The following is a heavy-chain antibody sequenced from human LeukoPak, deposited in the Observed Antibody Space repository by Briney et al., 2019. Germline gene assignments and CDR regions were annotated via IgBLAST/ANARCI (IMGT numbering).Heavy chain of an antibody. D-gene: IGHD3-22*01. J-gene: IGHJ3*02. CDR1: GFTFSSYA. CDR2: ISGSGGST. CDR3: ASHKYDSSGDYYLGAFDI. Sequence: PGGSLRLSCAASGFTFSSYAMSWVRQAPGKGLEWVSAISGSGGSTYYADSVKGRFTISRDNSKNTLSLQMNSLRAEDTAVYYCASHKYDSSGDYYLGAFDIWGQGTRVTVSS. V-gene: IGHV3-23*01.